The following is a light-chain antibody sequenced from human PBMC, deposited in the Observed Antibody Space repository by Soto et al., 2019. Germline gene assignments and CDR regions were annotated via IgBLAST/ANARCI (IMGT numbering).Light chain of an antibody. Sequence: EIVLTQSPGTLSLSPWERAALSCRASQSVSSNYLAWYQQKPGQAPGLLIYGASSRATGIPDRFSGSGSGTDFTLTISRLEPEDFAVYYCQQYGSSPFGGGTKVDNK. CDR2: GAS. CDR1: QSVSSNY. J-gene: IGKJ4*01. CDR3: QQYGSSP. V-gene: IGKV3-20*01.